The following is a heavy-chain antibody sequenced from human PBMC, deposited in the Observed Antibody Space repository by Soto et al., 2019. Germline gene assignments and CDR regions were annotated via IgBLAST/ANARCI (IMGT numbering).Heavy chain of an antibody. D-gene: IGHD2-21*02. CDR3: ASVKSDHGGNSVDY. CDR2: IYYSGST. V-gene: IGHV4-31*03. J-gene: IGHJ4*02. CDR1: GGSISSGGYY. Sequence: PSETLSLTCTVSGGSISSGGYYWSWIRQHPGKGLEWIGYIYYSGSTYYNPSLKSRVTISVDTSKNQFSLKLSSVTAADTAVYYCASVKSDHGGNSVDYWGQGTLVTISS.